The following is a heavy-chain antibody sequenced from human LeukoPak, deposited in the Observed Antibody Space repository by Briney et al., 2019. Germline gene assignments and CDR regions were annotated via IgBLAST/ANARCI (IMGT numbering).Heavy chain of an antibody. CDR1: GYTFTAYS. CDR3: ARYYYGSGSWTFDY. J-gene: IGHJ4*02. V-gene: IGHV1-18*04. CDR2: ISAYNGNT. D-gene: IGHD3-10*01. Sequence: ASVKVSCKASGYTFTAYSMHWVRQAPGQGLEWMGWISAYNGNTNYAQKLQGRVTMTTDTSTSTAYMELRSLRSDDTAVYYCARYYYGSGSWTFDYWGQGTLVTVSA.